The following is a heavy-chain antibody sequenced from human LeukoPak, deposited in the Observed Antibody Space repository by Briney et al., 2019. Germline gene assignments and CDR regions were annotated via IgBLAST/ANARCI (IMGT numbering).Heavy chain of an antibody. CDR1: GFTFTNYA. V-gene: IGHV4-34*01. Sequence: GSLRLSCTASGFTFTNYAMSWVRQAPGKGLEWIGEINHSGSTNYNPSLKSRVTISVDTSKNQFSLKLSSVTAADTAVYYCASSYSSSWYFGYWGQGTLVTVSS. CDR3: ASSYSSSWYFGY. D-gene: IGHD6-13*01. J-gene: IGHJ4*02. CDR2: INHSGST.